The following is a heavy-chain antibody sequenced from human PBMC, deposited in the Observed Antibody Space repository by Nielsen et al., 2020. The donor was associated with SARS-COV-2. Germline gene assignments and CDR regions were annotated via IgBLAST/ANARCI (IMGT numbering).Heavy chain of an antibody. CDR1: GFTFSSYA. CDR3: ASWSKG. V-gene: IGHV3-30*04. CDR2: ISYDGSNK. J-gene: IGHJ4*02. Sequence: GGSLRLSCAASGFTFSSYAMHWVHQAPGKGLEWVAVISYDGSNKYYADSVKGRFTISRDNAKNSLYLQMNSLRAEDMAVYYCASWSKGWGQGTLVTVSS.